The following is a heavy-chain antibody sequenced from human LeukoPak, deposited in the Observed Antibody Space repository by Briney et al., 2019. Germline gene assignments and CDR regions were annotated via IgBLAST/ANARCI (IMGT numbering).Heavy chain of an antibody. CDR3: ARDLSKYYGSGGPFDY. CDR2: TSSSSSYI. V-gene: IGHV3-21*01. Sequence: GGSLRLSCAASGFTFSSYSMNWVRQAPGKGLEWVSATSSSSSYIYYADSVKGRFTISRDNAKNSLYLQMNSLRAEDTAVYYCARDLSKYYGSGGPFDYWGQGTLVTVSS. CDR1: GFTFSSYS. D-gene: IGHD3-10*01. J-gene: IGHJ4*02.